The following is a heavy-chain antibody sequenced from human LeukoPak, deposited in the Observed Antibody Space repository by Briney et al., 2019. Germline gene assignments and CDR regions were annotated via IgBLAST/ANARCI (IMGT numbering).Heavy chain of an antibody. Sequence: GGSLRLSCAASGFTLSDHYIDWVRQAPGKGLEWVARTRNRVMGFTTEYAASVKGRFTISRDDSKTTVYLQINNLKIEDTAMYFCSTGLWPRTNDYWGQGTLVTVSS. CDR2: TRNRVMGFTT. J-gene: IGHJ4*02. V-gene: IGHV3-72*01. CDR3: STGLWPRTNDY. CDR1: GFTLSDHY. D-gene: IGHD4/OR15-4a*01.